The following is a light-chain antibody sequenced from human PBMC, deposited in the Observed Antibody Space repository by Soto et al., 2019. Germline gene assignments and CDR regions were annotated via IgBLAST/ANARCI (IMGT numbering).Light chain of an antibody. CDR3: QQYGSSSYT. V-gene: IGKV3-20*01. J-gene: IGKJ2*01. CDR1: QSISSSY. Sequence: EIVLTQSPGTLSLSPGERATLSCRASQSISSSYLAWYQQKPGQAPRLLIYAASSRATGIPDRFSGSGSGTDFTLTISRLEPEDFAVYYCQQYGSSSYTFGQGTQLEIK. CDR2: AAS.